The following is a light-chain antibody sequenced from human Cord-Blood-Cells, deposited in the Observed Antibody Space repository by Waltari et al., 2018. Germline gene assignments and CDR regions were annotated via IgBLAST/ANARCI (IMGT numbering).Light chain of an antibody. CDR2: AAS. CDR3: QQNYSTLLFS. Sequence: DIQTTESLSFLPASVGDRVTLTCRASQTISSYLNWDQQKPGKAPKLLIYAASSLQSGVPSRFSVSGSGTDFTLTISSLQPEDFATYYCQQNYSTLLFSFGQGTKLEIK. V-gene: IGKV1-39*01. CDR1: QTISSY. J-gene: IGKJ2*03.